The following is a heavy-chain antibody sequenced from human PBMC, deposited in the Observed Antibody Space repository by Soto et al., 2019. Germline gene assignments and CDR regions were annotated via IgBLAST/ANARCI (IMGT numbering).Heavy chain of an antibody. J-gene: IGHJ4*02. V-gene: IGHV4-39*01. CDR1: GGSISSSSYY. Sequence: QLQLQESGPGLVKPSETLSLTCTVSGGSISSSSYYWGWIRQPPGKGLEWIGGIYYSGSTYYNPSLKSRVXXSXDXXKNQFSLKLSSVPAADTAVYYCAKQPHSSGWCFDYWGQGTLVTVSS. CDR3: AKQPHSSGWCFDY. D-gene: IGHD6-19*01. CDR2: IYYSGST.